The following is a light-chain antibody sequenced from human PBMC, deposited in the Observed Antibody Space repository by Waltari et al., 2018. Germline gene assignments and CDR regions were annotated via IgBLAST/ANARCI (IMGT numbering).Light chain of an antibody. CDR2: DVN. CDR1: SSDVGGYNY. J-gene: IGLJ2*01. CDR3: CSYAGSYIFGV. V-gene: IGLV2-11*01. Sequence: QSALTQPRSVSGSPGQSVTISCTGTSSDVGGYNYVSWYQQHPGKAPTLMIHDVNKRPSGVPDRVSGSKSGNTASLTISGLQAEDEADYYCCSYAGSYIFGVFGGGTKLTVL.